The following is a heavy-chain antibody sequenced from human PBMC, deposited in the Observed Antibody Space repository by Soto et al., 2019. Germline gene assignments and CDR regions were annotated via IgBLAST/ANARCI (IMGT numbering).Heavy chain of an antibody. CDR3: ARVPAAAPYYYYYYMDV. J-gene: IGHJ6*03. Sequence: TLSLTCTVSGGSISSYYWSWIRQPPGKGLEWIGYIYYSGSTNYNPSLKSRVTISVDTSKNQFSLKLSSVTAADTAVYYCARVPAAAPYYYYYYMDVWGKGTTVTVSS. CDR1: GGSISSYY. CDR2: IYYSGST. V-gene: IGHV4-59*01. D-gene: IGHD2-2*01.